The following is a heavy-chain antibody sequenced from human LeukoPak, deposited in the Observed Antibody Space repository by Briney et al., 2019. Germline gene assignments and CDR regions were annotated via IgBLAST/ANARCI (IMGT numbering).Heavy chain of an antibody. CDR2: IWYDGSNK. Sequence: GGCLRLSCAASGFTLSSDGMHCVRQAPGKGLGWVAVIWYDGSNKYYADSVKGRFTISRDNSKNTLYLQMNSLRAEDTAVYYCARASNMAGIVDYWGQGTLVTVSS. CDR3: ARASNMAGIVDY. D-gene: IGHD6-19*01. V-gene: IGHV3-33*01. CDR1: GFTLSSDG. J-gene: IGHJ4*02.